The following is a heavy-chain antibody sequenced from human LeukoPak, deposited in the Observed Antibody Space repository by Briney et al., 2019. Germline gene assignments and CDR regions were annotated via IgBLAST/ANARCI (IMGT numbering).Heavy chain of an antibody. J-gene: IGHJ4*02. CDR1: GFTFSSYR. CDR3: ARVRGSSWLKTCFDY. Sequence: GPLRLSCAASGFTFSSYRMNWVRQAPGKGLEWIGEINHSGSTNYNPSLKSRVTISVDTSKNQFSLKLSSVTAADTAVYYCARVRGSSWLKTCFDYWGQGTLVTVSS. V-gene: IGHV4-34*01. D-gene: IGHD6-13*01. CDR2: INHSGST.